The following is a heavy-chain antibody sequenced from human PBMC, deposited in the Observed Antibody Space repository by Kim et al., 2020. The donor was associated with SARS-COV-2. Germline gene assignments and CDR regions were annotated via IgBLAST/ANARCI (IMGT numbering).Heavy chain of an antibody. J-gene: IGHJ4*01. CDR3: AKDTGRLLEY. CDR1: GFRFGDYA. Sequence: GGSLRLSCVASGFRFGDYAMHWVRRAPGKGLEWVSGINWNSYTTAYAASVKGRFTISRDDAKKSLYLQINSLRPEDTALYYCAKDTGRLLEYW. V-gene: IGHV3-9*01. CDR2: INWNSYTT. D-gene: IGHD3-3*01.